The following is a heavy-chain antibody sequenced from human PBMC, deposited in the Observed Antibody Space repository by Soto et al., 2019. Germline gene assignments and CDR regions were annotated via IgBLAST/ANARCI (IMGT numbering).Heavy chain of an antibody. D-gene: IGHD3-22*01. V-gene: IGHV4-31*03. CDR3: ARDASESDSSGYYYFDY. Sequence: SETLSLTCTLSGGSISSGGSYWSWIRQHPGKGLEWIGYIYYSGSTYYNPSLKSRVTISVDTSKNQFSLKLSSVTAADTAVYYCARDASESDSSGYYYFDYWGQGTLVTVSS. CDR2: IYYSGST. J-gene: IGHJ4*02. CDR1: GGSISSGGSY.